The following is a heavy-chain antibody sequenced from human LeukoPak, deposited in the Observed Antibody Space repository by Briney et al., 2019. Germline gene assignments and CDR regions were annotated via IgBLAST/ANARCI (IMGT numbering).Heavy chain of an antibody. Sequence: GGSLRLSCAASGFFFTNYWMSWVRQAPGKGLEWVANIKEDESEKYYVNSVKGRFTISRDNAKNSLFLHMNSLRAEDTAVYYCARIRVSSYYGMDIWGQGTTVTVSS. D-gene: IGHD2/OR15-2a*01. CDR3: ARIRVSSYYGMDI. CDR2: IKEDESEK. J-gene: IGHJ6*02. CDR1: GFFFTNYW. V-gene: IGHV3-7*05.